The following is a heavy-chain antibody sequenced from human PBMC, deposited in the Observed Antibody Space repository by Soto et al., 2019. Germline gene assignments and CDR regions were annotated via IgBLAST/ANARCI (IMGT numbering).Heavy chain of an antibody. D-gene: IGHD2-8*01. CDR1: GFTFSTYS. V-gene: IGHV3-48*01. Sequence: EAQLVESGGGLVQPGGSLRLSCAASGFTFSTYSMNWVRQTPGKGLEWVSYISSSSSTIYYAESVKGRFTISRDNAKNSLYLQRNRLRAEDTAVYYCARDPTADIVLMVYAMHDAFDIWGRGTSVTVSS. CDR3: ARDPTADIVLMVYAMHDAFDI. J-gene: IGHJ3*02. CDR2: ISSSSSTI.